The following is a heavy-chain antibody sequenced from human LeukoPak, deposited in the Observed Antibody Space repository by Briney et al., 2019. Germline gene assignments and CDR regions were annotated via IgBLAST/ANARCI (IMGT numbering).Heavy chain of an antibody. D-gene: IGHD3-22*01. V-gene: IGHV4-39*01. CDR1: GGSISSTSYY. J-gene: IGHJ5*02. CDR3: ARRGDYYYDSSGHYDPQTGSWFDP. CDR2: IYYSGST. Sequence: SETLSLTCTVPGGSISSTSYYCGWIRQPPGKGLEWIGSIYYSGSTYYNPSLKSRVTISVDTSKNQFSLKLSSVTAADTAVYYCARRGDYYYDSSGHYDPQTGSWFDPWGQGTLVTVSS.